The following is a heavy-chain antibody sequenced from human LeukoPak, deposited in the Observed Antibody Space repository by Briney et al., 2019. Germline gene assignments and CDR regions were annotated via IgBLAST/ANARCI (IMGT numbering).Heavy chain of an antibody. V-gene: IGHV1-8*01. Sequence: ASVKVSCKASGYTFTSYDINWVRQTTGQGLEWMGWMNPNSGNTGYAQKFQGRVTMTRTTSMTTAYMELNSLRSEDTAVYYCARGHWSGYSYNRFDPWGQGTLVTVSS. J-gene: IGHJ5*02. CDR3: ARGHWSGYSYNRFDP. D-gene: IGHD3-3*01. CDR2: MNPNSGNT. CDR1: GYTFTSYD.